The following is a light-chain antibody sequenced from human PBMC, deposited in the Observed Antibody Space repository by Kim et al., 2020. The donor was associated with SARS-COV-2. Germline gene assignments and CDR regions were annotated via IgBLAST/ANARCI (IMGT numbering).Light chain of an antibody. CDR1: ALPKQY. CDR3: QSADSSGTYVV. Sequence: PGQTARLTCSGDALPKQYAYWYQQRPGQAPVLVIYTDNERPSGIPERFSGSSSGTTVTLTISGVQAEDEADYYCQSADSSGTYVVFGGGTQLTVL. V-gene: IGLV3-25*03. J-gene: IGLJ2*01. CDR2: TDN.